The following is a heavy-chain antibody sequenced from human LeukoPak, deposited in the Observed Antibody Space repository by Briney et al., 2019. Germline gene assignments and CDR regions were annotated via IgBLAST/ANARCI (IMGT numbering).Heavy chain of an antibody. Sequence: PGGSLRLSCAASGFRFDAYAMSWVRQAPGKGLEWVSYISSSSSTIYYADSVKGRFTISRDNAKNSLYLQMNSLRAEDTAVYYCARVDYWGQGTLVTVSS. CDR1: GFRFDAYA. V-gene: IGHV3-48*01. J-gene: IGHJ4*02. CDR3: ARVDY. CDR2: ISSSSSTI.